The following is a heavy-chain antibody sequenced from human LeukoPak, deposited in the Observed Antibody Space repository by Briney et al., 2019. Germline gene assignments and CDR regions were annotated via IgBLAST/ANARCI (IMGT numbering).Heavy chain of an antibody. J-gene: IGHJ6*04. Sequence: SETLSLTCTVSGGSISSGGYYWSWIRQHPGKGLEWIGNIYYSGSTYYNPSLKSRVTISVDTTKNQFSLKLSSVTAADTAVYYCARVAWFGELRYYYYYGMDVWGKGTTVTVSS. V-gene: IGHV4-31*03. CDR3: ARVAWFGELRYYYYYGMDV. CDR2: IYYSGST. CDR1: GGSISSGGYY. D-gene: IGHD3-10*01.